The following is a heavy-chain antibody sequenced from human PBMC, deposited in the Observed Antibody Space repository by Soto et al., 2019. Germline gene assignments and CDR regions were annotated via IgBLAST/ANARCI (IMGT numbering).Heavy chain of an antibody. CDR3: TKQKGDSRTYNGMDV. CDR2: TYYRSTRWYN. J-gene: IGHJ6*02. D-gene: IGHD2-21*02. Sequence: PSQTLSLTCAISGDSVSSNSAAWNWIRQSPSRGLEWLGRTYYRSTRWYNDYAVSVKSRITVNPDTSKNQFSLHLNSVTPEDTAVYYCTKQKGDSRTYNGMDVWGQGTTVTVSS. CDR1: GDSVSSNSAA. V-gene: IGHV6-1*01.